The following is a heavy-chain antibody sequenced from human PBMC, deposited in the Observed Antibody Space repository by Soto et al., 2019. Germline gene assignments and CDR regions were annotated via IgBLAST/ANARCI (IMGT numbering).Heavy chain of an antibody. CDR2: ISSSSSYK. V-gene: IGHV3-21*01. CDR1: GFSFSSYT. J-gene: IGHJ4*02. Sequence: EVQLVESGGGLVQPGGSLRLSCAASGFSFSSYTMNWVRQAPGKGLQWVSSISSSSSYKDYADSLKGRVTISRDNAKNSLYLEMNGLRAEDAAVYYCARGRNSGYEQWGQGTLVIVSS. CDR3: ARGRNSGYEQ. D-gene: IGHD1-26*01.